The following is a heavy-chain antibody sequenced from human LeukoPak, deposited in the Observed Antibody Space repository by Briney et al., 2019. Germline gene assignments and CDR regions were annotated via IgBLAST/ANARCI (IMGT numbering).Heavy chain of an antibody. CDR1: GFTFSSYW. J-gene: IGHJ4*02. CDR2: ISASSSI. CDR3: AKGSYYDSSGYYYFDY. Sequence: GGSLRLSCAASGFTFSSYWMSWVRQAPGKGLEWVSGISASSSIYYAGSVKGRFTISRDNSKNTLYLQVNSLRADDTAVYYCAKGSYYDSSGYYYFDYWGQGTLVTVSS. V-gene: IGHV3-23*01. D-gene: IGHD3-22*01.